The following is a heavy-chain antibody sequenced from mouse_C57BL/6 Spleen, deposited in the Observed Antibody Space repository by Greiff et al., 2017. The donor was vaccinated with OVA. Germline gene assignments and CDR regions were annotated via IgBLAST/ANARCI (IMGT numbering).Heavy chain of an antibody. Sequence: QVQLQQPGAELVRPGSSVKLSCKASGYTFTSYWMHWVKQRPIQGLEWIGNIDPSDSETHYNQKFKDKATLTVDKSSSTAYMQLSSLTSEDSAVYYCATLSSLYAMDYWGQGTSVTVSS. D-gene: IGHD1-1*01. J-gene: IGHJ4*01. CDR3: ATLSSLYAMDY. V-gene: IGHV1-52*01. CDR2: IDPSDSET. CDR1: GYTFTSYW.